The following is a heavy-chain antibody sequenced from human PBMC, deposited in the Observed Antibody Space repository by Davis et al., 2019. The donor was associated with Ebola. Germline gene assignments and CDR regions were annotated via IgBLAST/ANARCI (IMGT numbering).Heavy chain of an antibody. CDR2: ISSSSSYI. CDR3: ASPPNGGRGY. J-gene: IGHJ4*02. V-gene: IGHV3-21*04. CDR1: GFTFSSYS. D-gene: IGHD7-27*01. Sequence: PAGSLRLSCAASGFTFSSYSMNWVRQAPGKGLEWVSSISSSSSYIYYADSVKGRFTISRDNSKNTLYLQMNSLRAEDTAIYYCASPPNGGRGYWGQGTLVTVSS.